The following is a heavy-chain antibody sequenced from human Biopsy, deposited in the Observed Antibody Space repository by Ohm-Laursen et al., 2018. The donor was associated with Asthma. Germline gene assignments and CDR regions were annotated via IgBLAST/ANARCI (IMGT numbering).Heavy chain of an antibody. V-gene: IGHV1-69*01. CDR1: GGTFNTYV. Sequence: SSVKVSCKSLGGTFNTYVIGWVRQAPGQGLEWMGGINSVLGTTNYPQKFQDRVTITADDSTSTVYMELSSLRSEDTAVYYCARKAGSCISRTCYSLDFWGQGTLVTVSS. J-gene: IGHJ4*01. D-gene: IGHD2-2*01. CDR3: ARKAGSCISRTCYSLDF. CDR2: INSVLGTT.